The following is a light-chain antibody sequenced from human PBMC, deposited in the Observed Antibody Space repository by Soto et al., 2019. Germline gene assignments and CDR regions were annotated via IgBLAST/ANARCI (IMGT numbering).Light chain of an antibody. CDR1: TSNIGKNF. V-gene: IGLV1-47*01. J-gene: IGLJ1*01. CDR2: KND. CDR3: AVWDDSLTAYL. Sequence: HSLLTQPPSASGTPGHRGPISCSGSTSNIGKNFVYWYQQLPGMAPRLLIYKNDQRPSGVPDRFSGSKSGTSASLAISGVRSEDEADYFCAVWDDSLTAYLFGSGTKVTVL.